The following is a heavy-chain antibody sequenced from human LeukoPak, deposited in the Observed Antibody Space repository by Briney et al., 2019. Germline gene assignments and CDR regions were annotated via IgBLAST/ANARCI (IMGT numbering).Heavy chain of an antibody. J-gene: IGHJ5*02. CDR3: ARSMGRQQLVLTGWFDP. V-gene: IGHV1-69*05. CDR1: GYTFTSYY. CDR2: IIPIFGTA. D-gene: IGHD6-13*01. Sequence: GASVKVSCKASGYTFTSYYMHWVLQAPGQGLEWMGGIIPIFGTANYAQKFQGRVTITTDESTSTAYMELSSLRSEDTAVYYCARSMGRQQLVLTGWFDPWGQGTLVTVSS.